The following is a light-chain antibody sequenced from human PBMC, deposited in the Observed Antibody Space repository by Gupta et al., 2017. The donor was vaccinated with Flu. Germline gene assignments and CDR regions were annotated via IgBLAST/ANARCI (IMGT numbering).Light chain of an antibody. Sequence: SSELTQDPAVSVPLGQTVSITCRGTSLRSYYASWYQQKAGQAPVLVFNGKDNRPSGIPDRFSGSSSGNTATLTITGAQAEDEADYYCNSRDSTANYLGVFGGGTKLTVL. CDR2: GKD. CDR1: SLRSYY. CDR3: NSRDSTANYLGV. J-gene: IGLJ3*02. V-gene: IGLV3-19*01.